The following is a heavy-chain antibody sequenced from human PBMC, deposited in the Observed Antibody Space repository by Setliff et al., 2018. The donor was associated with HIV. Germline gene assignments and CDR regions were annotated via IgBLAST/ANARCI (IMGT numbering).Heavy chain of an antibody. J-gene: IGHJ4*02. D-gene: IGHD3-3*01. Sequence: PSETLSLTCTVSGGSISRYFWNWIRQPPGKGLEWIGYLDTAYNPSLKSRLTISVDTSKSQFSLKLTSVTAADTAVYYCARQMTIPGVAVTPVDYWGQGALVTVSS. V-gene: IGHV4-59*08. CDR3: ARQMTIPGVAVTPVDY. CDR2: LDT. CDR1: GGSISRYF.